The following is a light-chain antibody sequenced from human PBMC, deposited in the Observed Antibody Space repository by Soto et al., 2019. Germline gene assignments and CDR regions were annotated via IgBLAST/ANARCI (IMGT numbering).Light chain of an antibody. V-gene: IGKV3-20*01. Sequence: VLTQSPGTLSLSPGERATISCRARQSISRYYLAWYQHKPGQAPRLLMNGASSRATGIPHRFSGSGSGTDFTLTISSLEPEDCGVYYCQQYNSWPLTFGGGTKVEIK. CDR2: GAS. J-gene: IGKJ4*01. CDR3: QQYNSWPLT. CDR1: QSISRYY.